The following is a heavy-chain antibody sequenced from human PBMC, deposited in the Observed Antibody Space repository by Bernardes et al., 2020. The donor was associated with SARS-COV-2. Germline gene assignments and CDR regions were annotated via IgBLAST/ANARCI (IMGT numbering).Heavy chain of an antibody. V-gene: IGHV1-2*04. CDR3: ATEQYVDSSGYYYPHPFDS. Sequence: ASVKVSCKASEYIFTAYYIHWVRQAPGQGLEWMGWVNLNSGNTNLAQKFPGWVTMTRDTSISTAYMELSGLTSDDTAVYYCATEQYVDSSGYYYPHPFDSWGQGTLVTASS. CDR2: VNLNSGNT. CDR1: EYIFTAYY. J-gene: IGHJ4*02. D-gene: IGHD3-22*01.